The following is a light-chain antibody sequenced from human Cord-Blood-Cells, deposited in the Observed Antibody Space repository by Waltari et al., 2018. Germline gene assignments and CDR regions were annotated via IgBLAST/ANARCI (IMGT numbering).Light chain of an antibody. J-gene: IGLJ3*02. CDR3: QSYDSSNRV. CDR2: EDN. Sequence: NFMLTHPHSVSESPGKTVTPSSTRRRGSLARNYFQWYQQRPGSSPTTVIYEDNQRPSGVPDRFSGSIDSSSNSASLTISGLKTEDEADYYCQSYDSSNRVFGGGTKLTVL. V-gene: IGLV6-57*01. CDR1: RGSLARNY.